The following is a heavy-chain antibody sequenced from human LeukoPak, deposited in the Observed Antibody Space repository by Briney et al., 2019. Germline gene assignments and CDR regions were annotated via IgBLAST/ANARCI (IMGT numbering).Heavy chain of an antibody. D-gene: IGHD3-10*01. CDR1: GFTFSSYE. CDR3: ARLRGFTYFDY. J-gene: IGHJ4*02. CDR2: ISTSGSTI. V-gene: IGHV3-48*03. Sequence: PGGSLRLSCAASGFTFSSYEMNWVRQAPGKRLEWVSYISTSGSTIYYAHSVKGRFTISRDNAKNSLYLQMNSLRAEDTAVYYCARLRGFTYFDYWGQGTLVTVSS.